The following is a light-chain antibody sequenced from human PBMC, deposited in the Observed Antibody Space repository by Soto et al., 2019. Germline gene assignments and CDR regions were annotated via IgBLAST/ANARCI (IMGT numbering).Light chain of an antibody. V-gene: IGLV7-46*01. Sequence: QAVVTQEPSLTVSPGGTVTLTCGSSTGAVATGHYAYWFQQKPGQAPRPLIYDTSNKFSWTPARFSGSLLGGKAALTLSGAQHEDEADYHCLLYSGGYVFGSGTKVT. J-gene: IGLJ1*01. CDR2: DTS. CDR3: LLYSGGYV. CDR1: TGAVATGHY.